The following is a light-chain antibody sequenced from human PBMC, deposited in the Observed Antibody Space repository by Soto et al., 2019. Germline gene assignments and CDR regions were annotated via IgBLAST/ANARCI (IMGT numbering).Light chain of an antibody. CDR3: QQYNNWPFS. J-gene: IGKJ5*01. CDR1: QSVTNN. V-gene: IGKV3D-15*01. CDR2: GAS. Sequence: EIVLTQSPATLSLSPGERATLSCRASQSVTNNYLAWYQQRPGLAPRLLIYGASTRTAGIPDRFTGSGSGTDFTPTISSLQSEDSAVYFCQQYNNWPFSFGQGTRLEI.